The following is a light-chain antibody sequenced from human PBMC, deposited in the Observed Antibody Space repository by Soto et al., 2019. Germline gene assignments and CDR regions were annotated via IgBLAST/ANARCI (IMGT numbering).Light chain of an antibody. CDR3: AAWDDSLSGVV. Sequence: QSVLTQSPSASGNPGQRVSISCSGSSSNIGSNTVNWYQQLPGTAPKLLIYSNKQRPSGVPDRFSGSKSGTSASLAVSGLQSEDEAVYYCAAWDDSLSGVVFGGGTKLTVL. V-gene: IGLV1-44*01. CDR1: SSNIGSNT. J-gene: IGLJ3*02. CDR2: SNK.